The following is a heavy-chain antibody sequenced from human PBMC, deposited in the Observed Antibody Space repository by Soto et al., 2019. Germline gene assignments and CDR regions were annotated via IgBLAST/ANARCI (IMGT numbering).Heavy chain of an antibody. Sequence: PGGSLRLSCAASGFTFSSYSMNWVRQAPGKGLEWVSSISSSSSYIYYADSVKGRFTISRDNAKNSLYLQMNSLRAEDTAVYYCARGRPPPPQWLTQYYFDYWGQGTLVTVSS. CDR1: GFTFSSYS. CDR3: ARGRPPPPQWLTQYYFDY. CDR2: ISSSSSYI. J-gene: IGHJ4*02. D-gene: IGHD5-12*01. V-gene: IGHV3-21*01.